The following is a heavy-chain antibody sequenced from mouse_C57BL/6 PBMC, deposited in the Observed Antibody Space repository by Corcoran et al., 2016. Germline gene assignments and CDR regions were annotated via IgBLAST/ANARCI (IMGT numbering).Heavy chain of an antibody. CDR1: GYTFTDYY. V-gene: IGHV1-26*01. D-gene: IGHD1-1*01. CDR2: INPNNGGT. Sequence: EVQLQQSGPELVKPGASVKISCKASGYTFTDYYMNWVKQSQGKSLEWIGDINPNNGGTSYKQKFKGKATLTVDKSSSTAYMELRSLTSEDSAVYYCARGYYISRNYAMDDWGQGTAVTVSS. CDR3: ARGYYISRNYAMDD. J-gene: IGHJ4*01.